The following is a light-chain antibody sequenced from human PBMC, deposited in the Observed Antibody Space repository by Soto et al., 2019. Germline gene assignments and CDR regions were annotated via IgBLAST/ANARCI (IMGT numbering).Light chain of an antibody. V-gene: IGKV3-11*01. Sequence: EIVLTQSPGTLSLSPGERATLSCSASQYINTRLAWYQHRPGQSPRLLIYQTSLRAAGIPARFSASGSGTDFTLTISDVQPEDFALYYCHQRQSWPRTFGQGTKVDIK. CDR2: QTS. J-gene: IGKJ1*01. CDR3: HQRQSWPRT. CDR1: QYINTR.